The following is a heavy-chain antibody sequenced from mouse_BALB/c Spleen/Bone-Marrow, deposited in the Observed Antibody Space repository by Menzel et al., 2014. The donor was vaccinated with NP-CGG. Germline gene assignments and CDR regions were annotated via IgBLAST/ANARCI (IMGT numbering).Heavy chain of an antibody. CDR1: GFTFSSFG. CDR2: ISSGSTAI. V-gene: IGHV5-17*02. Sequence: EVHLVESGGGLVQPGGSRKLSCAASGFTFSSFGMHWVRQAPEKGLEWVAYISSGSTAICYADTVKGRFTISRDNPKNTLFLQMTSLRSEDTAMYYCARRGNWDDFDVWGAGTTVTVSS. J-gene: IGHJ1*01. CDR3: ARRGNWDDFDV. D-gene: IGHD4-1*01.